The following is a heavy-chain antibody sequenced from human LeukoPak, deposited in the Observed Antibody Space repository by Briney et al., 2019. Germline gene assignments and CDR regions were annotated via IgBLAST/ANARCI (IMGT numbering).Heavy chain of an antibody. J-gene: IGHJ4*02. Sequence: PGGSLTLFCAASGFTFSSYAMSWVRQAPGKGLEWVSTISGSGRSTSYADSVKRRFTISRDNSKNTLYLQMNSLRAEYMAVYYCAKAYYDILTGYPDYCGQGTLVTVSS. CDR1: GFTFSSYA. CDR2: ISGSGRST. V-gene: IGHV3-23*01. D-gene: IGHD3-9*01. CDR3: AKAYYDILTGYPDY.